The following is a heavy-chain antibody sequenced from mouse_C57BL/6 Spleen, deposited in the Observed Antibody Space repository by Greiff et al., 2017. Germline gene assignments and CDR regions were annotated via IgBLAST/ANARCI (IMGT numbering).Heavy chain of an antibody. J-gene: IGHJ4*01. CDR3: ARGHTYGNYVSAIDY. D-gene: IGHD2-1*01. CDR2: IYPGDGDT. V-gene: IGHV1-82*01. CDR1: GYAFSSSW. Sequence: QVQLQQSGPELVKPGASVKISCKASGYAFSSSWMNWVKQRPGKGLEWIGRIYPGDGDTNYNGKFKGKATLTSDKSSSTAYMQLSSLTSEDSAVYFCARGHTYGNYVSAIDYWGQGTSVTVSS.